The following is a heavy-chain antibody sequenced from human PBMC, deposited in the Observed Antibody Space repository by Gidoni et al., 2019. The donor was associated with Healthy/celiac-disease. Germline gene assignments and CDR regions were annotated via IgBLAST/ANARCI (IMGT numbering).Heavy chain of an antibody. D-gene: IGHD4-4*01. J-gene: IGHJ4*02. V-gene: IGHV3-73*02. CDR1: GFTFSGSA. Sequence: EVQLVESGGGLVQPGGSLQLSCAASGFTFSGSAMHWVRQASGKGLEWVGRSRSKANSYATAYAASVKGRFTISRDDSKNTAYLQMNSLKTEDTAVYYCTPRGATVSTSSHYWGQGTLVTVSS. CDR3: TPRGATVSTSSHY. CDR2: SRSKANSYAT.